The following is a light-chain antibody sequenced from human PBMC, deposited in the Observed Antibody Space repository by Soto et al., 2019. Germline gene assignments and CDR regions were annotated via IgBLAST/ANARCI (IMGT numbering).Light chain of an antibody. CDR1: SSDVGLYNY. V-gene: IGLV2-14*01. J-gene: IGLJ2*01. CDR2: EVS. Sequence: QSALTQPASVSGSPGQSITVSCTGTSSDVGLYNYVSWYQQHPGKAPKLMIYEVSNRPSGVSNRFSGSKSGNTASLTISGLQAEDEAYYYCSSYTSSSTVVFGGGTKLTVL. CDR3: SSYTSSSTVV.